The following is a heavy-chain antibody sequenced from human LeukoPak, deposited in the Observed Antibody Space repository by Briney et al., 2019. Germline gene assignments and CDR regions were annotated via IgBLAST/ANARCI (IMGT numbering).Heavy chain of an antibody. D-gene: IGHD7-27*01. V-gene: IGHV3-53*01. J-gene: IGHJ6*02. CDR1: GFTVSRNY. CDR3: AKCPDWGYYYGMDV. CDR2: IYSSGRT. Sequence: PGGSLRLSCAASGFTVSRNYMTWARQTPGKGLEWVSVIYSSGRTYYTDSVKGRFTISRDNSKNTLYLQMNSLRAEDTAVYYCAKCPDWGYYYGMDVWGQGTTVTVSS.